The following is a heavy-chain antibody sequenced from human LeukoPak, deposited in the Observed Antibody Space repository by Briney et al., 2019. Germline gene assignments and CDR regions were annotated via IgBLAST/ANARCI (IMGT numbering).Heavy chain of an antibody. CDR1: GFTFSTSW. V-gene: IGHV3-7*05. D-gene: IGHD4-11*01. J-gene: IGHJ4*02. CDR2: IKEDGTKL. CDR3: ARDAAYSSFDY. Sequence: PGGSLRLSCAASGFTFSTSWMTWVRQAPGKGLEWVATIKEDGTKLNYVGSVRGRFTISRDNARNSLFLQMNSLRAEDTAVYFCARDAAYSSFDYWAREPWSPSPQ.